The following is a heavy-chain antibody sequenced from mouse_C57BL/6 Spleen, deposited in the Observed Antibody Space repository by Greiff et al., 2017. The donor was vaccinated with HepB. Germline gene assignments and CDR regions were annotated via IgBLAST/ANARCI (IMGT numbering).Heavy chain of an antibody. J-gene: IGHJ2*01. CDR3: TRGDTTVVAPFDY. CDR1: GYTFTDYE. D-gene: IGHD1-1*01. V-gene: IGHV1-15*01. CDR2: IDPETGGT. Sequence: VQLQQPGAELVKPGASVKMSCKASGYTFTDYEMHWVKQTPVHGLEWIGAIDPETGGTAYNQKFKGKAILTADKSSSTAYMELRSLTSEDSAVYYCTRGDTTVVAPFDYGGQGTTLTVSS.